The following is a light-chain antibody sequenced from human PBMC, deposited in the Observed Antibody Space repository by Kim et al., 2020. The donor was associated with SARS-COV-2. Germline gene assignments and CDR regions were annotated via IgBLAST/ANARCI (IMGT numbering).Light chain of an antibody. CDR3: CSYVGSSVV. CDR1: STDVGGYDY. V-gene: IGLV2-11*01. Sequence: LTQPRSVSGSPGQSVTISCTGTSTDVGGYDYVSWYQQRPGKAPKLIIYDVNKRPSGVPDRFSGSKSGNTASLTVSGLQAEDEADYYCCSYVGSSVVFGGGTQLTVL. CDR2: DVN. J-gene: IGLJ2*01.